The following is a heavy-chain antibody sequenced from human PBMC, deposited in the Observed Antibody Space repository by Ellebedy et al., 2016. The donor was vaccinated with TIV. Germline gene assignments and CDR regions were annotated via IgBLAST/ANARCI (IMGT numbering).Heavy chain of an antibody. CDR3: ARGLRGAMVRGLHWFDP. J-gene: IGHJ5*02. D-gene: IGHD3-10*01. V-gene: IGHV1-8*01. CDR2: MNPNSGNT. Sequence: ASVKVSXXASGYTFTSYDINWVRQATGQGLEWMGWMNPNSGNTGYAQKFQGRVTMTRNTSISTAYMELSSLRSEDTAVYYCARGLRGAMVRGLHWFDPWGQGTLVTVSS. CDR1: GYTFTSYD.